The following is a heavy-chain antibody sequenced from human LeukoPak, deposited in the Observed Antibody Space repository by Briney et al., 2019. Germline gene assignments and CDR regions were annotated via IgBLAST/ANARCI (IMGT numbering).Heavy chain of an antibody. CDR3: ARQDGDYYYGSDY. J-gene: IGHJ4*02. Sequence: PGESLQISCKGSGYSFTSYWIGWVRQLPGKGLEWMGIIYPGDSDTRYSPSFQGQVTISADRSISTAYLHWSSLKASDSAMYYCARQDGDYYYGSDYWGQGTLVTVSS. CDR2: IYPGDSDT. CDR1: GYSFTSYW. D-gene: IGHD3-22*01. V-gene: IGHV5-51*01.